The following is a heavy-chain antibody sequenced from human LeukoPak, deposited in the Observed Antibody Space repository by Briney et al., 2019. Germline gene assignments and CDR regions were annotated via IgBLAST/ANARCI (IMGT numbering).Heavy chain of an antibody. CDR1: GYXFTDHY. D-gene: IGHD2/OR15-2a*01. CDR2: IHPKTGVT. CDR3: ARDHNRGPDY. V-gene: IGHV1-2*02. Sequence: ASVKVSCKSSGYXFTDHYLHWLRHAHGQGLELMAWIHPKTGVTNYAERVQCRLSLTRETSISTLYIDLNSLTSADTAVYYGARDHNRGPDYGGQGTLV. J-gene: IGHJ4*02.